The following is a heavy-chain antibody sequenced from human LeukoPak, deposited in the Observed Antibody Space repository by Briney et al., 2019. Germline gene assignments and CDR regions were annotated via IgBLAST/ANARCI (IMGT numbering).Heavy chain of an antibody. CDR2: IYYSGST. CDR1: GGSISSSSYY. J-gene: IGHJ6*03. V-gene: IGHV4-39*01. D-gene: IGHD5-18*01. Sequence: SETLSPTCTVSGGSISSSSYYWGWIRQPPGKGLEWIGSIYYSGSTYYNPSLKSRVTISVDTSKNQFSLKLSSVTAADTAVYYCARNSMDTAMVLSLLRVYYMDVWGKGTTVTVSS. CDR3: ARNSMDTAMVLSLLRVYYMDV.